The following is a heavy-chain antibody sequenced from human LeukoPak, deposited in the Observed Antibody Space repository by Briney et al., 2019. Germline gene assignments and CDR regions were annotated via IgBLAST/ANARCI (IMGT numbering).Heavy chain of an antibody. CDR2: IIPIFGTA. J-gene: IGHJ6*02. CDR1: GGTFSSYA. Sequence: GASVKVSCKASGGTFSSYAISWVRQAPGQGLEWMGGIIPIFGTANYAQKFQGRVTITADESTSTAYMELSSLRSEDTAVYYCASYYCSGGSYYYYYGMDVWGQGTTVTVSS. V-gene: IGHV1-69*13. CDR3: ASYYCSGGSYYYYYGMDV. D-gene: IGHD2-15*01.